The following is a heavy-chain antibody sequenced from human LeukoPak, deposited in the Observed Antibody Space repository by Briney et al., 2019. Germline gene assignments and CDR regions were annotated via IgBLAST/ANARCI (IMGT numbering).Heavy chain of an antibody. CDR3: ARGLLRYFDWLSSLRYYFDY. CDR1: GGSFSGYY. CDR2: INHSGST. Sequence: SETLSLTCAVYGGSFSGYYWSWIRQPPGKGLEWIGEINHSGSTNYNPSLKSRVTISVDTSKNQFSLKLSSVTAADTAVYYCARGLLRYFDWLSSLRYYFDYWGQGTLVTVSS. D-gene: IGHD3-9*01. J-gene: IGHJ4*02. V-gene: IGHV4-34*01.